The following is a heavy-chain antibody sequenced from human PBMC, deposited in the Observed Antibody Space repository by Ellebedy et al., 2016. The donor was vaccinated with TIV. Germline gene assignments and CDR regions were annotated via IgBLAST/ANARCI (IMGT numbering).Heavy chain of an antibody. CDR3: ARGWSTPDS. J-gene: IGHJ4*02. CDR2: IRSTGSDK. V-gene: IGHV3-21*06. CDR1: GFTFSNYN. D-gene: IGHD2-15*01. Sequence: GVSLKISCVASGFTFSNYNMNWVRQSPGKGLEWVSSIRSTGSDKYYAESVKGRFTISRDNAQNTLFLQMNSLRVEDTAVYYCARGWSTPDSWGQGTLVIVSS.